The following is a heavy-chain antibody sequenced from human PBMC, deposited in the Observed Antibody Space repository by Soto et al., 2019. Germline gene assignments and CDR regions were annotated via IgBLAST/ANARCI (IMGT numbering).Heavy chain of an antibody. Sequence: EVPLLESGGGLVQPGGSLRLSCAASGFTFSSYAMSWVRQAPGKGLEWVSAISGSGGSTYYADSVKGRFTISRDNSKNTLYLQMNSLRAEDTAVYYCATDGGSSSWEFYFDYWGQGTLVTVSS. CDR1: GFTFSSYA. CDR2: ISGSGGST. V-gene: IGHV3-23*01. D-gene: IGHD6-13*01. CDR3: ATDGGSSSWEFYFDY. J-gene: IGHJ4*02.